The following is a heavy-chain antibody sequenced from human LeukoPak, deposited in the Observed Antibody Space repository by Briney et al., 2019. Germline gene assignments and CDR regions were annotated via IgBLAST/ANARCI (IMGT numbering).Heavy chain of an antibody. D-gene: IGHD3-10*01. V-gene: IGHV4-4*02. CDR3: ARQTYYYGSGSPGAFDI. CDR2: IYHSGSI. CDR1: GGSISSSNW. J-gene: IGHJ3*02. Sequence: KTSETLSLTCAVSGGSISSSNWWSWVRQPPGKGLEWIGEIYHSGSINYNPSLKSRVTISVDKSKNQFSLKLSSVTAADTAVYYCARQTYYYGSGSPGAFDIWGQGTMVTVSS.